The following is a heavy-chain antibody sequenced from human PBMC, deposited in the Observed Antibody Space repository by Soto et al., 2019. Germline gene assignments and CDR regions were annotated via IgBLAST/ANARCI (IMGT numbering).Heavy chain of an antibody. D-gene: IGHD2-8*01. CDR1: GGSVSSGSYY. CDR3: AREPRSYCTNGVCQELDDAFDI. CDR2: IYYSGST. V-gene: IGHV4-61*01. J-gene: IGHJ3*02. Sequence: QVQLQESGPGLVKPSETLSLTCTVSGGSVSSGSYYWSWIRQPPGKGLEWIGYIYYSGSTNYNPSLKSRVTISVDKSKNQFSLKLSSVTAADTAVYYCAREPRSYCTNGVCQELDDAFDIWGQGTMVTVSS.